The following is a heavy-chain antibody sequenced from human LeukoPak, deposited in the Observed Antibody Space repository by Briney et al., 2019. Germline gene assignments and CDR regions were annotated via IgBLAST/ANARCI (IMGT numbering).Heavy chain of an antibody. D-gene: IGHD3-16*02. CDR1: GFTFSNYA. V-gene: IGHV3-23*01. J-gene: IGHJ5*02. CDR3: AKVELSASGGELDP. CDR2: IRGNGGTT. Sequence: SGGSLRLSCAASGFTFSNYAMSWVRQAPGKGLEWVSAIRGNGGTTYDADSVKGRFTISRDNSKNTLYLEMKSPRADDTAVYYCAKVELSASGGELDPWGQGTLVIVSS.